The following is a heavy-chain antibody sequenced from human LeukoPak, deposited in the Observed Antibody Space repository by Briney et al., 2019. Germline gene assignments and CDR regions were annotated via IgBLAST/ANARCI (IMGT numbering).Heavy chain of an antibody. Sequence: SETLSLTCTVSGGSISSGGYYWSWIRQHPGKGLEWIGYIYYSGSTYYNPSLKSRVTISVDTSKNQFSLKLSSVTAADTAVYYCARGGYYDSSGYYSDYWGQGTLVTVSS. CDR1: GGSISSGGYY. J-gene: IGHJ4*02. V-gene: IGHV4-31*03. CDR2: IYYSGST. CDR3: ARGGYYDSSGYYSDY. D-gene: IGHD3-22*01.